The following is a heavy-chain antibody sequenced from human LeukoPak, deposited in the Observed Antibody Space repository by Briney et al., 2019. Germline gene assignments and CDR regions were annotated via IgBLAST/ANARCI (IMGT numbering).Heavy chain of an antibody. D-gene: IGHD3-16*01. CDR3: AREGGAFFDY. CDR2: IGSSSSYE. CDR1: GFTFSGYS. V-gene: IGHV3-21*01. J-gene: IGHJ4*02. Sequence: GGSLRLSCAASGFTFSGYSMNWVRQAPGKGLEWVSSIGSSSSYEYYADSVKGRFTISRDNAKKSLYLQMNSLRADDTAVYYCAREGGAFFDYWGQGTLVAVSS.